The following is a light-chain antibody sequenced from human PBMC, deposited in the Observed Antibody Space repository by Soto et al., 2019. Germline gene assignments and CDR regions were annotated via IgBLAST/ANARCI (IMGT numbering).Light chain of an antibody. Sequence: EIVLTQFPGTLSMSPGDRVTLSCRASQSVANSYLAWYQQKPGQAPRLVIFDASRRPTGIPDRFSGSRSGTDFPLTISRLEPEDFAVYYCQQYSRFPQTFGQATKLDLK. CDR3: QQYSRFPQT. J-gene: IGKJ2*01. CDR1: QSVANSY. V-gene: IGKV3-20*01. CDR2: DAS.